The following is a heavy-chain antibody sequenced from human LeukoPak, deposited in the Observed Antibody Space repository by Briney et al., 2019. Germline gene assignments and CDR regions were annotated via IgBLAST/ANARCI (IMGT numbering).Heavy chain of an antibody. J-gene: IGHJ4*02. V-gene: IGHV3-33*01. CDR2: IWYDGSNK. CDR3: ARVGDGYTGHLDY. D-gene: IGHD5-24*01. CDR1: GFTFSSYG. Sequence: GRSLRLSCAAAGFTFSSYGMHWVRQAPGKGLEWVALIWYDGSNKYYAESVKGRFTISRGNSKNTLYLQMNSLRAEDTAVYYCARVGDGYTGHLDYWGQGALVTVSS.